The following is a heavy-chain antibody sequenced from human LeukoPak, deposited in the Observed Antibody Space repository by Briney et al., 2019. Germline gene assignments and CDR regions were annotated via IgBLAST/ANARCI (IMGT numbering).Heavy chain of an antibody. V-gene: IGHV3-30*18. D-gene: IGHD3-10*01. CDR1: GFMFSSYG. J-gene: IGHJ4*02. CDR2: ISYDGSYK. CDR3: GKRFRGGGGIDY. Sequence: GRSLRLSCAASGFMFSSYGMHWVRQAPGKGLEWVAVISYDGSYKYYTDSVMGRLTISRDDSKNTLYLQMNSLRPEDTAVYYWGKRFRGGGGIDYWGQGTLVTVSS.